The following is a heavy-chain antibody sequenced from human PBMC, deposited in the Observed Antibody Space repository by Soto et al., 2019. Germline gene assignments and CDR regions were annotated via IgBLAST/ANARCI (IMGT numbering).Heavy chain of an antibody. V-gene: IGHV3-33*01. J-gene: IGHJ6*02. CDR1: GFTFSSYG. D-gene: IGHD3-22*01. Sequence: PGGSLRLSCAASGFTFSSYGMHWVRQAPGKGLEWVAVIWYDGSNQYYADSVKGRFTISRDNSKNTLYLQMNSLRAEDTAVYYCASLPYYYDSSGYSPDVWGQGTTVTVSS. CDR3: ASLPYYYDSSGYSPDV. CDR2: IWYDGSNQ.